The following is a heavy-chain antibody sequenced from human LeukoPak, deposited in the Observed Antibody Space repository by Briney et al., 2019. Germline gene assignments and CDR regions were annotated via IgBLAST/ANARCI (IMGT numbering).Heavy chain of an antibody. CDR3: AKVVDADNYFY. V-gene: IGHV3-23*01. CDR1: GYPFSGSA. Sequence: TGGSLRLSCAASGYPFSGSAMSWVRRAPGKGLGRGSKISGLGDSTDYADSVKGRFSISRDNSKNTLYLQINRLRAWDTITCERAKVVDADNYFYRGQGALGTVSS. J-gene: IGHJ4*02. D-gene: IGHD2/OR15-2a*01. CDR2: ISGLGDST.